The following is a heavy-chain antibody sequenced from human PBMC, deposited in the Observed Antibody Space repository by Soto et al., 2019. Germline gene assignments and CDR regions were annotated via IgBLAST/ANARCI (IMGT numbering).Heavy chain of an antibody. CDR2: IKEDGSEK. V-gene: IGHV3-7*02. D-gene: IGHD1-20*01. CDR1: GFTFSSYW. J-gene: IGHJ4*02. CDR3: XXXXXXXXWYI. Sequence: EVQLVESGGGLVQPGGSLRLSCAASGFTFSSYWMSWVRQAPGKGLEWVANIKEDGSEKNYVDSVKGRVIISRDNAKXXXXXXXXXXXXXXXXXXXXXXXXXXXXWYIWGQGTLVTVSS.